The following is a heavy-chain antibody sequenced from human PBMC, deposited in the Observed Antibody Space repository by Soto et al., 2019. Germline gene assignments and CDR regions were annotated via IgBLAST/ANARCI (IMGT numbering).Heavy chain of an antibody. CDR3: ARAHYDIFAGINGYYYYYGMDV. D-gene: IGHD3-9*01. Sequence: QVQLVQSGAEVKKPGSSVKVSCKASGGTFSSYAISWVRQAPGQGLEWMGGIIPIFGTANYAQKFQGRVRITADDSTSTAYMELSSLRSEDTAVYYCARAHYDIFAGINGYYYYYGMDVWGQGTTVTVSS. J-gene: IGHJ6*02. CDR2: IIPIFGTA. CDR1: GGTFSSYA. V-gene: IGHV1-69*01.